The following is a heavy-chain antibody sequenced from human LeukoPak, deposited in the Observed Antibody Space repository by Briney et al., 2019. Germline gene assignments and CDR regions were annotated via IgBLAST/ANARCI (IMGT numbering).Heavy chain of an antibody. CDR1: GFTFSRYS. J-gene: IGHJ4*02. V-gene: IGHV4-34*01. CDR3: ARIASSYGLFDY. Sequence: GSLRLSCVVSGFTFSRYSMNWLRQAPGKGLEWIGEINHSGSTNYNPSLKSRVTISVDTSKNQFSLKLSSVTAADTAVYYCARIASSYGLFDYWGQGTLVTVSS. CDR2: INHSGST. D-gene: IGHD5-18*01.